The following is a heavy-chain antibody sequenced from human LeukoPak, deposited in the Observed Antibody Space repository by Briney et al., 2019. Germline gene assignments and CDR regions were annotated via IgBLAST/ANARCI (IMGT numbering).Heavy chain of an antibody. V-gene: IGHV1-69*13. Sequence: GASVKVSCKASGGTFSSYAISWVRQASGQGLEWMGGIIPIFGTANYAQKFQGRVTITADESTSTAYMELSSLRSEDTAVYYCAREVRMATISDAFDIWGQGTMVTVSS. J-gene: IGHJ3*02. CDR2: IIPIFGTA. CDR1: GGTFSSYA. D-gene: IGHD5-24*01. CDR3: AREVRMATISDAFDI.